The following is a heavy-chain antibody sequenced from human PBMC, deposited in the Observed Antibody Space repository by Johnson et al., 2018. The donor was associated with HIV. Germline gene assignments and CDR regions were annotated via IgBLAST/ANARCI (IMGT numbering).Heavy chain of an antibody. V-gene: IGHV3-33*06. J-gene: IGHJ3*02. CDR1: GFTFSSYD. CDR2: IWYAGSNK. D-gene: IGHD1-26*01. Sequence: QVQLVESGGGVVQPGRSLRLSCAASGFTFSSYDMHWVRQAPGKGLEWVAVIWYAGSNKYYADSVKGRFTISRDNSKNTLYLQMNSLRAEDTAVYYCAKGGGSYSDAFDIWGQGTMVTVSS. CDR3: AKGGGSYSDAFDI.